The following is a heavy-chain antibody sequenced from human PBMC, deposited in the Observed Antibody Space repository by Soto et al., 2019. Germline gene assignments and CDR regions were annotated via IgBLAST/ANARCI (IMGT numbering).Heavy chain of an antibody. CDR2: IIPTFGTA. Sequence: QVQLVQSGAEVKKPGSSVKVSCTASGGTFSSYAISWVRQAPGQGLEWMGGIIPTFGTANHAQKFQGRVPITADESTSAAAMELSTLSSEATAVYHAAVAVAGTPLDFGGQGTLGTVSS. CDR3: AVAVAGTPLDF. J-gene: IGHJ1*01. V-gene: IGHV1-69*12. CDR1: GGTFSSYA. D-gene: IGHD6-13*01.